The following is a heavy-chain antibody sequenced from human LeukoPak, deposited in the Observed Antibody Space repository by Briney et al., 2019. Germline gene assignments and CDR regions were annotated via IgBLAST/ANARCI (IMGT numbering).Heavy chain of an antibody. D-gene: IGHD5/OR15-5a*01. V-gene: IGHV1-18*01. CDR2: ISTYNGNT. J-gene: IGHJ4*02. CDR1: GYTFTSYA. CDR3: ARVHGYSVGIYYFDF. Sequence: ASVKVSCKASGYTFTSYAISRVRQAPGQGLEWMGWISTYNGNTKYVEKFQGRVTMTTDTSTSTAYMEVRSLRSDDTAVYYCARVHGYSVGIYYFDFWGQGTLVTVSS.